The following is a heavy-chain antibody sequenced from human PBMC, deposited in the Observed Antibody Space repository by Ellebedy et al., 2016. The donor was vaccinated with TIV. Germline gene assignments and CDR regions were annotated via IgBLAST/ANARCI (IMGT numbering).Heavy chain of an antibody. J-gene: IGHJ6*02. CDR2: IWYDGSNK. Sequence: GESLKISCTASGFAFSSYGMHWVRQAPGKGLEWVAVIWYDGSNKYYADSVKGRFTISRDNSKNTVYLQMNSLRAEDTAVYYCVRDEEGCLDCYYGMDVWGQGTTVTVSS. CDR3: VRDEEGCLDCYYGMDV. V-gene: IGHV3-33*01. D-gene: IGHD2-21*01. CDR1: GFAFSSYG.